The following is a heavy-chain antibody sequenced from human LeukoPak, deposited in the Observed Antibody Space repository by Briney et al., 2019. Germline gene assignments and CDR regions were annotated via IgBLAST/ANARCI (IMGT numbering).Heavy chain of an antibody. CDR2: IYSGGST. Sequence: PGGSLRLSCAASGFTFSTYEMNWGRHAPGKGLEWGSVIYSGGSTYYADSVKGRFTISRDNSKNTLYLQMNSLRAEDTAVYYCARGGYSATFDAFDIWGQGTMVTVSS. V-gene: IGHV3-53*01. CDR1: GFTFSTYE. D-gene: IGHD4-23*01. CDR3: ARGGYSATFDAFDI. J-gene: IGHJ3*02.